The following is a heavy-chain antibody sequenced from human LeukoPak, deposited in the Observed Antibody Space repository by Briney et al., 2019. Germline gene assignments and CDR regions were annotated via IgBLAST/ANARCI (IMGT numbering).Heavy chain of an antibody. Sequence: GGSLRLSCAASGFTFSSYAMSWVRQAPGEGLEWGSTISGSGASTYYADSVKGRFTISRDNSKNTLYLQMNSLRAEDTAVYYCAKQPGSVVDSSGSLSRHWGQGTLVTVSS. CDR3: AKQPGSVVDSSGSLSRH. V-gene: IGHV3-23*01. J-gene: IGHJ4*02. D-gene: IGHD3-22*01. CDR1: GFTFSSYA. CDR2: ISGSGAST.